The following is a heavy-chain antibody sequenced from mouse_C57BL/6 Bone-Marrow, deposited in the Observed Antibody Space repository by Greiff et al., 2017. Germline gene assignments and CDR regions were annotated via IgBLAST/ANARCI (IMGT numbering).Heavy chain of an antibody. CDR3: ARGGWLRFAY. D-gene: IGHD2-3*01. J-gene: IGHJ3*01. CDR2: ISYDGSN. CDR1: GYSITSGYY. V-gene: IGHV3-6*01. Sequence: EVKLMESGPGLVKPSQSLSLTCSVTGYSITSGYYWNWIRQFPGNKLEWMGYISYDGSNNYNPSLKNRISITRDTSKNQFFLKLNSVTTEDTATYYCARGGWLRFAYWGQGNLVTVSA.